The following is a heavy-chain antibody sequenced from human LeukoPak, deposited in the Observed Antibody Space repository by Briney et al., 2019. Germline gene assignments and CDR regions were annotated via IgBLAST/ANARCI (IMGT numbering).Heavy chain of an antibody. V-gene: IGHV3-23*01. Sequence: PGGSLRLSCAASGFTFSSYAMSWVRQAPGKGLEWVSAISGSGGSTYYADSVKGRITISRDNSKNTLYLQMNSLRAEDTAVYYCARHALNPIIAVAVYYFDYWGQGTLVTVSS. CDR3: ARHALNPIIAVAVYYFDY. CDR2: ISGSGGST. J-gene: IGHJ4*02. D-gene: IGHD6-19*01. CDR1: GFTFSSYA.